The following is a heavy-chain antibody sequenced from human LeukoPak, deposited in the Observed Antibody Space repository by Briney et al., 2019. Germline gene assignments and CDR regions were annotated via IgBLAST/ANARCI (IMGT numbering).Heavy chain of an antibody. D-gene: IGHD3-3*01. CDR2: ISYDGSNK. Sequence: GGSLRLSCAASGFTFSSYAMHWVRQAPGKGLEWVAVISYDGSNKYYADSVKGRFTISRDNSKNTLYLQMNSLRAEDTAVYYCARVSYDFWSGYYIGMDVWGQGTTVTVSS. CDR1: GFTFSSYA. CDR3: ARVSYDFWSGYYIGMDV. J-gene: IGHJ6*02. V-gene: IGHV3-30-3*01.